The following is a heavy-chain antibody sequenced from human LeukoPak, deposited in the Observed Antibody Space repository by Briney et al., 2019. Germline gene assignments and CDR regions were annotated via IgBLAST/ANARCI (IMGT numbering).Heavy chain of an antibody. J-gene: IGHJ4*02. Sequence: ASVTVSCKASGYTFTIYDINWVRQATGQGLEWMGWMNPNSGNTGYAQKFQGRVTMTRNTSISTAYMELSSLRSEDTAVYYCARSGGKRYCTNGVCYTQFDYWGQGTLVTVSS. CDR3: ARSGGKRYCTNGVCYTQFDY. V-gene: IGHV1-8*01. D-gene: IGHD2-8*01. CDR1: GYTFTIYD. CDR2: MNPNSGNT.